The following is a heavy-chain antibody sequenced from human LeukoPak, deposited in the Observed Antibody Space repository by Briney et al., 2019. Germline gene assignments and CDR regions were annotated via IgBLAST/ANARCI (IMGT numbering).Heavy chain of an antibody. CDR3: ARTAGRTFDY. CDR2: IIPIFGTA. Sequence: SVKVSCKASGGTFSSYAISWVRQAPGQGLEWMGGIIPIFGTANYAQKFQGRVTMTRDTSTSTVYMELSSLRSEDTAVYYCARTAGRTFDYWGQGTLVTVSS. D-gene: IGHD6-6*01. CDR1: GGTFSSYA. J-gene: IGHJ4*02. V-gene: IGHV1-69*05.